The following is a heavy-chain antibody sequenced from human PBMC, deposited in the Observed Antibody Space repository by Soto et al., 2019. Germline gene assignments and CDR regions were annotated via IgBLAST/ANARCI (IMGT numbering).Heavy chain of an antibody. CDR1: GFTFSSYA. D-gene: IGHD3-10*01. Sequence: EVQLLESGGGLVQPGGSLRLSCAASGFTFSSYAMSWVRQAPGKGLEWVSAISGSGGSTYYADYVKGRFTISRDNSKNTLYLQMNILRAEDAAVYYCAKDLRGEFAYWGQGTLVTVSS. CDR2: ISGSGGST. J-gene: IGHJ4*02. V-gene: IGHV3-23*01. CDR3: AKDLRGEFAY.